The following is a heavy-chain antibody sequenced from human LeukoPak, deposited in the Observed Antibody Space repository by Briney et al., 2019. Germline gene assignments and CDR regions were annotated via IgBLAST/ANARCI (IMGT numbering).Heavy chain of an antibody. V-gene: IGHV3-64D*06. CDR3: AGEDRLTPRNNTGGNGY. D-gene: IGHD3-16*01. Sequence: GGSLRLSCSASGFTFNKYVMHWVRQAPDKGLEYVSGVSNNGDSTYYADSVKGRFTISRDNSENTLYLQMSSLRPEDTAAYYCAGEDRLTPRNNTGGNGYWGQGTLVTVSS. CDR1: GFTFNKYV. CDR2: VSNNGDST. J-gene: IGHJ4*02.